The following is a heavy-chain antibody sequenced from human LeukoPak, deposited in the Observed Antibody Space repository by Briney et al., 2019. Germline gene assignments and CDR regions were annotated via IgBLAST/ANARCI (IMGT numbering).Heavy chain of an antibody. CDR2: ISSSSSTI. V-gene: IGHV3-48*04. Sequence: GGSLRLSCAVSGFTFSSYSMNWVRQAPGKGLEWVSYISSSSSTIYYADSVKGRFTISRDNAKNPLYLQMNSLRAEDTAVYYCARDRTSSSWYRYYYYMDVWGKGTTVTVSS. CDR3: ARDRTSSSWYRYYYYMDV. CDR1: GFTFSSYS. J-gene: IGHJ6*03. D-gene: IGHD6-13*01.